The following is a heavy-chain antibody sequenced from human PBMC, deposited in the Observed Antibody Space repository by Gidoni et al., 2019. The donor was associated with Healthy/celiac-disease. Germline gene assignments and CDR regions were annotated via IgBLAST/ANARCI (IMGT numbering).Heavy chain of an antibody. V-gene: IGHV4-31*03. Sequence: QVQLQESGPGLVKPSQTLSLTCTVSVGSISSGGYYWSWIRQHPGKGLEWIGYIYYSGSTYYNPSLKSRVTISVDTSKNQFSLKLSSVTAADTAVYYCARGVLWFGEEPNWFDPWGQGTLVTVSS. D-gene: IGHD3-10*01. CDR2: IYYSGST. J-gene: IGHJ5*02. CDR1: VGSISSGGYY. CDR3: ARGVLWFGEEPNWFDP.